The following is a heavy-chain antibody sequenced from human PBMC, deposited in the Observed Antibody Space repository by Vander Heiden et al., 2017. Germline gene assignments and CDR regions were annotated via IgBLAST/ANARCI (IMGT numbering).Heavy chain of an antibody. V-gene: IGHV1-8*01. J-gene: IGHJ6*02. CDR2: MNPNSGNT. D-gene: IGHD1-26*01. CDR3: ARLPKVRWGGSYSAYYYGMDV. Sequence: QVQLVQSGAEVKKPGASVTVSCKASGYTFTSYDINWVRQATGQGLEWMGWMNPNSGNTGYAQKFQGRVTMTRNTSISTAYMELSSLRSEDTAVYYCARLPKVRWGGSYSAYYYGMDVWGQGTTVTVSS. CDR1: GYTFTSYD.